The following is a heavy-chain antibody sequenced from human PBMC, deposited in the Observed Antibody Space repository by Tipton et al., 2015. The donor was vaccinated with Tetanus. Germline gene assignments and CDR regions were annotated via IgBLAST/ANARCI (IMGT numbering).Heavy chain of an antibody. D-gene: IGHD6-19*01. CDR3: ASGLKGQWQILDYFVY. Sequence: TLSLTCAVYGGSFSGYYWSWIRQPPGKGLEWIGEINHSGSTNYNPSLKSRVTISVDTSKNQFSLKLSSVTAADTAVYYCASGLKGQWQILDYFVYWGQGTLVTVSS. CDR1: GGSFSGYY. CDR2: INHSGST. V-gene: IGHV4-34*01. J-gene: IGHJ4*02.